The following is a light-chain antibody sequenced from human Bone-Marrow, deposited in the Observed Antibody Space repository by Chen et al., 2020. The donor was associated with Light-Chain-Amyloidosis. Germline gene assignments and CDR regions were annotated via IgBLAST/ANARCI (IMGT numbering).Light chain of an antibody. CDR3: QSADSSGTYEVI. J-gene: IGLJ2*01. CDR1: DLPTKY. V-gene: IGLV3-25*03. Sequence: SYELTQPPSVSVSPGQTARITCSGDDLPTKYAYWYQQKPGQAPVLVIHRDTERPSGISERFSGSSSGTPATLTISGVQAEDEADYHCQSADSSGTYEVIFGGGTKLIVL. CDR2: RDT.